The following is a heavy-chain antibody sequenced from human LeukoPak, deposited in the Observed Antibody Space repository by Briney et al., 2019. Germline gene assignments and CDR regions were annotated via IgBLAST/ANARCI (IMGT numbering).Heavy chain of an antibody. J-gene: IGHJ5*02. Sequence: GGSLRLSCAASGFTFSSYWMSWVRQAPGKGLEWVANIRQDGNEIYYVDSVKGRFTISRDNAKNSLYLQMNSLRAEDTAVYYCARGRPGGYCSSTSCYVWGSNWLDPWGQGTLVTVSS. CDR1: GFTFSSYW. CDR2: IRQDGNEI. V-gene: IGHV3-7*01. D-gene: IGHD2-2*01. CDR3: ARGRPGGYCSSTSCYVWGSNWLDP.